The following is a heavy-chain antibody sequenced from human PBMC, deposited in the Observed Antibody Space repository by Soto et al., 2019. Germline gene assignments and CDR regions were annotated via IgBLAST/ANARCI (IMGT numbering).Heavy chain of an antibody. CDR3: AREKKQQLVPNWFDP. Sequence: PGGSLRLSCAASGFTFISYWMHWVRQAPGKGLVWVSRINSDGSSTSYADSVKGRFTISRDNAKNTLYLQMNSLRAEDTAVYYCAREKKQQLVPNWFDPWGQGTLVTVSS. CDR2: INSDGSST. J-gene: IGHJ5*02. CDR1: GFTFISYW. V-gene: IGHV3-74*01. D-gene: IGHD6-13*01.